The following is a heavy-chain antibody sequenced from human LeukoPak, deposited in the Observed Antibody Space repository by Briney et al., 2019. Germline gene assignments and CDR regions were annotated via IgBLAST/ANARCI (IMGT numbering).Heavy chain of an antibody. CDR3: ARDSSGWYGLDV. Sequence: GGSLRLSCAASGFTFSSYSMNWIRQAPGKGLEWVSSISSSSSYIYYADSVKGRFTISRDNAKNSLYLQMNSLRAEDTAVYYCARDSSGWYGLDVWGQGTTVTVSS. CDR1: GFTFSSYS. V-gene: IGHV3-21*01. CDR2: ISSSSSYI. D-gene: IGHD6-19*01. J-gene: IGHJ6*02.